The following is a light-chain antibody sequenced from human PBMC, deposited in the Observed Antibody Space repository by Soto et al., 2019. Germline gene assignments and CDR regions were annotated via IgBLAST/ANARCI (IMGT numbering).Light chain of an antibody. CDR1: QSVSSN. V-gene: IGKV3-15*01. CDR2: GAS. J-gene: IGKJ1*01. Sequence: EIVMTQSPATLSVSPGERATLSCRASQSVSSNLAWYQQKPGQAPRLLIYGASTRATGIPARFSGSGSGTAFSLTISSLQSEDFAVYCCQPYNNWPPWTFGQGTKVQIK. CDR3: QPYNNWPPWT.